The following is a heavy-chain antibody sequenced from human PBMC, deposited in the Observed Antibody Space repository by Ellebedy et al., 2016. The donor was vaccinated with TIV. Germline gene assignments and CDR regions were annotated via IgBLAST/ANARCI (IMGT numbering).Heavy chain of an antibody. Sequence: SVKVSCKASGHTFSDYAISWVRQAPGQGLEWLGGIIPLFVTAEYAQKFQGGLTITADESTSTVYMELSSLTSEDTAVYYCARAYSSGTHDYYGMDVWGQGTTVTVSS. V-gene: IGHV1-69*13. CDR2: IIPLFVTA. J-gene: IGHJ6*02. CDR1: GHTFSDYA. CDR3: ARAYSSGTHDYYGMDV. D-gene: IGHD1-26*01.